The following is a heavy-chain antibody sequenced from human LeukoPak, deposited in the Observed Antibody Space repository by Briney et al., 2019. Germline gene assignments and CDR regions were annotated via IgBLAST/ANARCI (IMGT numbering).Heavy chain of an antibody. D-gene: IGHD5-12*01. J-gene: IGHJ4*02. CDR1: GGTISNSDYY. Sequence: PSETLSLTCTVSGGTISNSDYYWDWIRQPPGKGLEWIGYIYTSGSTNYNPSLKSRVTISVDTSKNQFSLKLSSVTAADTAVYYCARGGSYSGYDPDWYYFDYWGQGTLVTVSS. V-gene: IGHV4-61*05. CDR3: ARGGSYSGYDPDWYYFDY. CDR2: IYTSGST.